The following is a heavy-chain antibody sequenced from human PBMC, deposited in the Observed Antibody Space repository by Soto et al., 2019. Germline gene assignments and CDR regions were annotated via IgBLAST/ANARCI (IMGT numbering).Heavy chain of an antibody. J-gene: IGHJ6*02. CDR1: GGSISSSNW. Sequence: SETLSLTCAVSGGSISSSNWWSWVRQPPGKGLEWIGEIYHSGSTNYNPSLKSRVTISVDESKNQFSLKLSSVTAADTAVYYCARGGRGYDFWSGYRYGMDVWGQGTTVTVSS. V-gene: IGHV4-4*02. CDR3: ARGGRGYDFWSGYRYGMDV. CDR2: IYHSGST. D-gene: IGHD3-3*01.